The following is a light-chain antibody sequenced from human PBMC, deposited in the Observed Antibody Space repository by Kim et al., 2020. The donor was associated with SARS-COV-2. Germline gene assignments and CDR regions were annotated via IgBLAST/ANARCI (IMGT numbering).Light chain of an antibody. Sequence: ASVENRVSSPCRASQSINNWLAWYQQKPGKAPKLLIYKASSLEGGVPSRFSGSGSGTEFTLTISSLQPDDFATYYCQQYNSYSGTFGQGTKVDIK. CDR2: KAS. CDR3: QQYNSYSGT. CDR1: QSINNW. V-gene: IGKV1-5*03. J-gene: IGKJ1*01.